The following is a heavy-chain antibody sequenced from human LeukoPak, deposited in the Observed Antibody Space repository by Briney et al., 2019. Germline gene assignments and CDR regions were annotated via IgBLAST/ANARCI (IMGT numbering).Heavy chain of an antibody. J-gene: IGHJ5*02. Sequence: SVKVSCXASGGTFSSYAISWVRQAPGQGLEWMGRIIPIFGTANYAQKFQGRVTITTDESTSTAYMELSSLRSEDTAVYYCASHCSGGSCHHLDPWGQGTLVTVSS. CDR2: IIPIFGTA. CDR1: GGTFSSYA. V-gene: IGHV1-69*05. CDR3: ASHCSGGSCHHLDP. D-gene: IGHD2-15*01.